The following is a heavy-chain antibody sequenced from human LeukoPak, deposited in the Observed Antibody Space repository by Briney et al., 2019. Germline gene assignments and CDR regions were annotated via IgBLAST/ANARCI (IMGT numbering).Heavy chain of an antibody. CDR1: GYTFTSYD. CDR3: ARGRRLRFLEWLLFVAFDI. CDR2: MNPNSGNT. V-gene: IGHV1-8*03. D-gene: IGHD3-3*01. Sequence: ASVKVSCKASGYTFTSYDINWVRQATGQGLEWVGWMNPNSGNTGYAQKFQGRVTITRNTSISTAYMELSSLRSEDTAVYYCARGRRLRFLEWLLFVAFDIWGQGTMVTVSS. J-gene: IGHJ3*02.